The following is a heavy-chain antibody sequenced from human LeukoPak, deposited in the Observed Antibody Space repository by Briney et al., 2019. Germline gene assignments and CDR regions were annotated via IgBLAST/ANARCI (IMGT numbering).Heavy chain of an antibody. V-gene: IGHV4-61*02. J-gene: IGHJ5*02. CDR2: IYTSGST. CDR3: ARDHTKVLYNWNDSPNWSDP. Sequence: SETLSLTCTVSGGSISSGGYYWSWIRQPAGKGLEWIGRIYTSGSTNYNPSLKSRVTMSVDTSKNQFSLKLSSVTAADTAVYYCARDHTKVLYNWNDSPNWSDPWGQGTLVTVSS. CDR1: GGSISSGGYY. D-gene: IGHD1-1*01.